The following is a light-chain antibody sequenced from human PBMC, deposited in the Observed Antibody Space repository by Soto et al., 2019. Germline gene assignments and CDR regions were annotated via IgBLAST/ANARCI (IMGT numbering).Light chain of an antibody. CDR3: LKYDTAPRT. CDR1: QGINKY. Sequence: DIQMTQSPSSLSASVGDRVSITCRASQGINKYLALCQQKPGKVPKLLIYATSTLQSGVPSRFSGSGSGTDFTLTISSLQPEDVATYFCLKYDTAPRTLGQGTKV. CDR2: ATS. J-gene: IGKJ1*01. V-gene: IGKV1-27*01.